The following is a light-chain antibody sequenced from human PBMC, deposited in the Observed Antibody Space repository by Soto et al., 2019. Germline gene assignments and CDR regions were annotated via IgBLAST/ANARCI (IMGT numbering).Light chain of an antibody. V-gene: IGKV3-11*01. J-gene: IGKJ1*01. CDR3: HQRSNWPRT. CDR2: DVS. CDR1: QSVYSY. Sequence: EIVLTQSPANLSLSPGERATLSCRASQSVYSYLAWYQQKPGQPPRLLIYDVSKRATGIPARFSGSGSRTDFTLTISSLEPEDFAVYYCHQRSNWPRTFGQGTKVEI.